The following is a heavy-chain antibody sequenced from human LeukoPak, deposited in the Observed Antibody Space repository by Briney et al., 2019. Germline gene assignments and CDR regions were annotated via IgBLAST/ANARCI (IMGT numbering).Heavy chain of an antibody. V-gene: IGHV3-74*01. Sequence: GGSLRLSCAASGFTFSSYWMHWVRQAPGKGLVWVSRINSDGSSTSYADSVKGRFTISRDNAKNTLYLQMNSLKTEDTAVYYCTADGYSYGTSAFDYWGQGTLVTVSS. CDR2: INSDGSST. CDR1: GFTFSSYW. D-gene: IGHD5-18*01. J-gene: IGHJ4*02. CDR3: TADGYSYGTSAFDY.